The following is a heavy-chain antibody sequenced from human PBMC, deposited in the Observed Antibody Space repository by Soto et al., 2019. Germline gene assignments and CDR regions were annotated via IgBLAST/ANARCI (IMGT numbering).Heavy chain of an antibody. V-gene: IGHV4-30-4*01. CDR2: IYYSGST. D-gene: IGHD3-10*01. J-gene: IGHJ4*02. CDR3: ARVRRITMVRGVPDY. CDR1: GGSISSGDYY. Sequence: QVQLQESGPGLVKPSQTLSLTCTVSGGSISSGDYYWSWIRQPPGKGLEWIGYIYYSGSTYYNPSLKRRVTISVDTSKNQFSLKLSSVTAADTAVYYCARVRRITMVRGVPDYWGQGTLVTVSS.